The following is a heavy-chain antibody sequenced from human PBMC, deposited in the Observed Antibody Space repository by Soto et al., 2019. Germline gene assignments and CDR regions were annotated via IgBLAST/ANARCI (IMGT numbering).Heavy chain of an antibody. Sequence: SVKVSCKASGGTFSSYTISWVRQAPGQGLEWMGRIIPILGIANYAQKFQGRVTITADKSTSTAYMELSGLRSEDTAVYYCAGSWSGYSKKNTHNFLDLCWGQGTLVTVSS. CDR2: IIPILGIA. CDR1: GGTFSSYT. CDR3: AGSWSGYSKKNTHNFLDLC. V-gene: IGHV1-69*02. J-gene: IGHJ4*02. D-gene: IGHD3-3*01.